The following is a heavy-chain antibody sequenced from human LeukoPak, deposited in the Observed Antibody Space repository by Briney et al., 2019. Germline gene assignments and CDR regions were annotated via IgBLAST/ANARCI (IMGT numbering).Heavy chain of an antibody. CDR3: ARGRNAYNYDDYYYGRDV. Sequence: SEALSLTRTVSGGSLSRYYWSGLRPPAAKGVDGMGYIYYSGSTNYNPSLQSRVTISVDASKNQFSLKLSSVTAADTAVYYCARGRNAYNYDDYYYGRDVWGQGTTVTVSS. CDR2: IYYSGST. J-gene: IGHJ6*02. V-gene: IGHV4-59*01. D-gene: IGHD5-24*01. CDR1: GGSLSRYY.